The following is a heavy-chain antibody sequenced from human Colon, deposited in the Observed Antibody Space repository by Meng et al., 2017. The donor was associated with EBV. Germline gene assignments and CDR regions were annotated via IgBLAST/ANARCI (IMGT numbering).Heavy chain of an antibody. D-gene: IGHD1-26*01. CDR1: VIPLSVNIR. Sequence: PSRTLSRRCGVSVIPLSVNIRWSWVRPCPGKGLEWMGDSDDSGSTNYNPSLNSRISKSLDKYKNHFSLKVNAVTAADTAVYYCARGKQDAWELLAYWGQGALVTVSS. CDR3: ARGKQDAWELLAY. CDR2: SDDSGST. J-gene: IGHJ4*02. V-gene: IGHV4-4*02.